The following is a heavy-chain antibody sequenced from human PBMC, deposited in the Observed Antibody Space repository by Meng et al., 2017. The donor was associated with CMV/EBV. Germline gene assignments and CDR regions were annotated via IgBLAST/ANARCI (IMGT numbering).Heavy chain of an antibody. J-gene: IGHJ4*02. CDR2: INPNSGGT. D-gene: IGHD4-23*01. Sequence: SSKASGYTFTGYYLHWVRQAPGRGLVWMGWINPNSGGTNYAPTFQGRVTMTRDTSISTAYMELSRLRSDDTAVYYCARARLTMVVTPYWGQGTLVTVSS. CDR1: GYTFTGYY. CDR3: ARARLTMVVTPY. V-gene: IGHV1-2*02.